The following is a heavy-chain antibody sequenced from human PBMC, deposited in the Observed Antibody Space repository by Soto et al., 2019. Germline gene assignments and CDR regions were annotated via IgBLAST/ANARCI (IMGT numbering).Heavy chain of an antibody. CDR2: IYYSGST. CDR3: ARSSAVITTLDYFDY. CDR1: GGSISSYY. V-gene: IGHV4-39*01. J-gene: IGHJ4*02. D-gene: IGHD3-22*01. Sequence: SETLSLTCTVSGGSISSYYWGWIRQPPGKGLEWIGSIYYSGSTYYNPSLKSRVTISVDTSKNQFSLKLSSVTAADTAVYYCARSSAVITTLDYFDYWGQGTLVTVSS.